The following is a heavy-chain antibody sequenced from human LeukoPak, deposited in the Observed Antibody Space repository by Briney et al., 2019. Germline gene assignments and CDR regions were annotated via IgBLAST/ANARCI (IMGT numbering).Heavy chain of an antibody. V-gene: IGHV4-4*02. J-gene: IGHJ4*02. CDR1: GDSITNTNY. CDR2: VNLQGST. CDR3: AREGGPYRPLDY. Sequence: PSGTLSLTCGVSGDSITNTNYWTWVRQPPGKGLEWIGEVNLQGSTNYNPSLMGRVAISVDKSENHISLQLTSVTAADTAVYYCAREGGPYRPLDYSGQGTLVTVSS.